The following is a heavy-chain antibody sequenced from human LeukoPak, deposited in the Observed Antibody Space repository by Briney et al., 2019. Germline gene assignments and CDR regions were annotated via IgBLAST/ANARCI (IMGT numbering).Heavy chain of an antibody. D-gene: IGHD3-10*01. J-gene: IGHJ6*03. CDR1: GFTFDNYT. CDR2: ISWDGGST. Sequence: PGGSLRLSCAASGFTFDNYTMHWVRQAPGKGLEWVSLISWDGGSTYYADSVNGRFTISRDNRKNSLYLQMNSLRTENNALYHCAKDRGAGGSGSYYKSGSYYYYYYMEGWGKGTTVTVSS. CDR3: AKDRGAGGSGSYYKSGSYYYYYYMEG. V-gene: IGHV3-43*01.